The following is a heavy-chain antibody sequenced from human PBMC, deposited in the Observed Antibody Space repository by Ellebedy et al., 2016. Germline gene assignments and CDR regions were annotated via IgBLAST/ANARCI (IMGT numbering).Heavy chain of an antibody. CDR1: GGSFSDSY. CDR2: INYSGST. Sequence: SETLSLXXAVSGGSFSDSYWIWIRQPPGKGLEWIGEINYSGSTNYNPSLKSRVTISVDRSKNQFSLMLSSVTAADTAVYYCAGSWEWFEAYYYGMDVWGQGTTVTVSS. D-gene: IGHD3-10*01. V-gene: IGHV4-34*01. J-gene: IGHJ6*02. CDR3: AGSWEWFEAYYYGMDV.